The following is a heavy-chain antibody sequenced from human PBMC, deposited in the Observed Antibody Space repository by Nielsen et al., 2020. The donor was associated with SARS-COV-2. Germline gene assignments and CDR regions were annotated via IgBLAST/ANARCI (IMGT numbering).Heavy chain of an antibody. CDR2: ISGSTSNT. J-gene: IGHJ4*02. CDR3: AKRGGRNITCYSPDY. Sequence: GGSLRLSCAASGFTFSSYVMSWVRQAPGKGLEWVSAISGSTSNTYYADSVKGRFTISRDNSKNTLYLQMNSLRAEDTAVYYCAKRGGRNITCYSPDYWGQGTVVTVS. V-gene: IGHV3-23*01. CDR1: GFTFSSYV. D-gene: IGHD2-15*01.